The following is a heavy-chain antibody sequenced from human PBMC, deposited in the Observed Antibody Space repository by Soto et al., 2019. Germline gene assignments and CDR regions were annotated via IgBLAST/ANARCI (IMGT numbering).Heavy chain of an antibody. Sequence: SETLSLTCTVSGGSISSGDYYWSWIRQPPGKGLEWIGYIYYSGSTYYNPSLKSRVTISVDTSKNQFSLKLSSVTAADTAVYYCARSVVVVAATPGRYFDYWGQGTLVTVSS. D-gene: IGHD2-15*01. J-gene: IGHJ4*02. V-gene: IGHV4-30-4*01. CDR2: IYYSGST. CDR3: ARSVVVVAATPGRYFDY. CDR1: GGSISSGDYY.